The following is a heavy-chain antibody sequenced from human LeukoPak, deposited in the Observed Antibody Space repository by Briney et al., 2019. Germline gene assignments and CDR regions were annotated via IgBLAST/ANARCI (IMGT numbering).Heavy chain of an antibody. CDR2: IYYSGST. D-gene: IGHD6-19*01. Sequence: SETLSLTCTVSGGSISISSYYWGWIRQPPGKGLEWIGSIYYSGSTYYNPSLKSRVTISVDTSKNQFSLKLSSVTAADTDVYYCDGYSGGWYGDYWGQGTLVTVSS. V-gene: IGHV4-39*01. CDR3: DGYSGGWYGDY. J-gene: IGHJ4*02. CDR1: GGSISISSYY.